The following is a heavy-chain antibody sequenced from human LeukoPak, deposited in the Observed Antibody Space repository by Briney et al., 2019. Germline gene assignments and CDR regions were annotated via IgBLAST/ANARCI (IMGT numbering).Heavy chain of an antibody. D-gene: IGHD6-19*01. CDR2: IYSGGST. CDR3: ASPAPAVAGSPFDY. CDR1: GFTVSSNY. V-gene: IGHV3-66*01. J-gene: IGHJ4*02. Sequence: GGSLRLSCAASGFTVSSNYMSWVRQAPGKGLEWVSVIYSGGSTYYADSEKGRFTISRDNSKNTLYLQMNSLRAEDTAVYYCASPAPAVAGSPFDYWGQGTLVTVSS.